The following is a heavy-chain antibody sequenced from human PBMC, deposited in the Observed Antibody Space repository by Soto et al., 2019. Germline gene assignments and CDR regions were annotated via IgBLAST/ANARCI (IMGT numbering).Heavy chain of an antibody. V-gene: IGHV1-69*01. J-gene: IGHJ6*02. Sequence: QVQLVQSGAEVKKPGSSVKVSCKASGGTFSSYAISWVRQAPGQGLEWMGGIIPIFGTANYAQKFQGRVTITADESTSTAYMELSSLRSEDTAVYYCARAPPDHYDSSGYGVYDYGMDVWGQGTTVTVSS. CDR2: IIPIFGTA. D-gene: IGHD3-22*01. CDR1: GGTFSSYA. CDR3: ARAPPDHYDSSGYGVYDYGMDV.